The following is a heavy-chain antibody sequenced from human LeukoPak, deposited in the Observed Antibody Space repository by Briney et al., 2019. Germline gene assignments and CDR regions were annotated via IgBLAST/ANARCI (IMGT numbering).Heavy chain of an antibody. V-gene: IGHV3-15*01. Sequence: MAGGSLRLSCAASGFTFSNAWMTWVGQAPGKGREWAARIKRKRGGGITEYAAPVKGRFTISRDDSKSTLILQISSLKIEDTVVDYCTAGLYASGGVDQWGQGTLVTVSS. D-gene: IGHD2-15*01. CDR2: IKRKRGGGIT. CDR1: GFTFSNAW. J-gene: IGHJ4*02. CDR3: TAGLYASGGVDQ.